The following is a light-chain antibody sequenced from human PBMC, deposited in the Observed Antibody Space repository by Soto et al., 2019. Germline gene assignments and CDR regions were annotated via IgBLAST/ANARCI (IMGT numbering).Light chain of an antibody. CDR2: RAS. J-gene: IGKJ1*01. Sequence: DIQMTQSPSTLSASIGDRVTITCRASQDIGTWLAWYQQKPDKAPKVLIYRASNLERGVPSRFSGSGSETEFSLTINSLQADDFATYYCQQYNIYSWTVGQVTKADSK. CDR3: QQYNIYSWT. V-gene: IGKV1-5*03. CDR1: QDIGTW.